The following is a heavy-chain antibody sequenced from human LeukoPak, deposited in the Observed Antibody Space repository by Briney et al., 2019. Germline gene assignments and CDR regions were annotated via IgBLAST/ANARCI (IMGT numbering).Heavy chain of an antibody. Sequence: GSLRLSCAASGFTFSSCWMSWVRQAPGKGLEWVANINQAGSGKYYVGSVKGRFTISRDNAKNSLYLQMNSLRAEDTAVYYCARTDTTGKGYFDYWGQGALVTVSS. CDR2: INQAGSGK. D-gene: IGHD1-1*01. J-gene: IGHJ4*02. CDR3: ARTDTTGKGYFDY. V-gene: IGHV3-7*01. CDR1: GFTFSSCW.